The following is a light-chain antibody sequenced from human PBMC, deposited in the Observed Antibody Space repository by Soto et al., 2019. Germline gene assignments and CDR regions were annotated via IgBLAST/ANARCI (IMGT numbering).Light chain of an antibody. J-gene: IGKJ1*01. Sequence: EVLLTQSPGSLSLAPGGRAARCCRASQSVSSSYLAWYQQKPGQAPRLLIFGASIRDTGIPDSFSGSGSGTDFTLTISRLEPEDFAVYYCHQYGSSPGTFGQGTKVDIK. V-gene: IGKV3-20*01. CDR3: HQYGSSPGT. CDR1: QSVSSSY. CDR2: GAS.